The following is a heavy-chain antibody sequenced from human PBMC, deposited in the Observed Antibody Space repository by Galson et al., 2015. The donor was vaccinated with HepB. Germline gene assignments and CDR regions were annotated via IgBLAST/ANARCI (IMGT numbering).Heavy chain of an antibody. D-gene: IGHD2-15*01. CDR3: ARDQGGSGATPMDFDP. J-gene: IGHJ5*02. V-gene: IGHV3-11*06. CDR2: ISSSGSYT. CDR1: GFTFSDYY. Sequence: SLRLSCAASGFTFSDYYMSWIRQAPGKGLEWVSYISSSGSYTNYADSVKGRFTISRDNAKNSLYLQMNSLRAEDTAVYYCARDQGGSGATPMDFDPWGQGTLVTVSS.